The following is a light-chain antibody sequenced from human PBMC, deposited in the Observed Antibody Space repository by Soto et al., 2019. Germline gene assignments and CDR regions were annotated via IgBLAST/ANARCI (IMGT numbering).Light chain of an antibody. CDR2: DVS. CDR3: SSYISSSTLYV. V-gene: IGLV2-14*01. CDR1: SSDVGGYNY. J-gene: IGLJ1*01. Sequence: QSALTQPASVSGSPGQSITISCTGTSSDVGGYNYVSWYQQHPGKAPKLMIYDVSNRPSGVSNRFSGSKSGNTASLTISGLQAEDEADYSCSSYISSSTLYVFGTGTKLTVL.